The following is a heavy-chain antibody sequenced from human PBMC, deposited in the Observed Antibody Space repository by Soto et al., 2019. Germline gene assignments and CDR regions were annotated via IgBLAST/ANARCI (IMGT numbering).Heavy chain of an antibody. D-gene: IGHD1-26*01. V-gene: IGHV3-33*01. Sequence: QSGGSLRLSCAASGFTFSSYGMHWVRQAPGKGLEWVAVIWYDGSNKYYADSVKGRFTISRDNSKNTLYLQMNSLRAEDTAVYYCARARKTLSGSYPDAFDIWGQGTMVTVSS. CDR3: ARARKTLSGSYPDAFDI. CDR2: IWYDGSNK. CDR1: GFTFSSYG. J-gene: IGHJ3*02.